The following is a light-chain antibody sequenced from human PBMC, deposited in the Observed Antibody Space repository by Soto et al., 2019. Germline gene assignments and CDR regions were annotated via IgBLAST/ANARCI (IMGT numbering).Light chain of an antibody. V-gene: IGKV1-5*01. CDR2: DAS. CDR1: HSISTW. CDR3: QQYNSYSPLT. J-gene: IGKJ4*01. Sequence: DIQMTQSPSTLSASVGDRVTITCRASHSISTWLAWYQQKPGKAPKLLIYDASSLESDVPSRFSGSGSGTEFTLPIISLQPDDFATYYCQQYNSYSPLTFGGGTKVEIK.